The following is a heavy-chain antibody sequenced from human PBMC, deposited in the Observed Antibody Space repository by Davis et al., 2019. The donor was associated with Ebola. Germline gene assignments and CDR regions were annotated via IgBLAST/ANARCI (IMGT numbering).Heavy chain of an antibody. J-gene: IGHJ4*02. CDR3: AKSRAGGIDY. D-gene: IGHD3-16*01. CDR1: GFTFSIYW. V-gene: IGHV3-74*01. Sequence: GESLKIPCAASGFTFSIYWMHWVRQVPGKGLEWVSHIKTDGSSASYADFVKGRFTSSRDNVRNTLYLQMNSLRAEDTAVYYCAKSRAGGIDYWGQGTLVTVSS. CDR2: IKTDGSSA.